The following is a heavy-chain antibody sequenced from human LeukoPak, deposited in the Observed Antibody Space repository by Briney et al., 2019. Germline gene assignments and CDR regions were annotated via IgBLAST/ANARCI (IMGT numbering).Heavy chain of an antibody. Sequence: PSETLSLTCTVSGGSISSSSDYWGWIRQPPGKGLEWLGRIYYSGSTYYNPSLKSRVTISVDTPKNQFSLKLSSVTAADTAVYYCARGGRIAVAGTDYWGQGTLVTVSS. CDR3: ARGGRIAVAGTDY. V-gene: IGHV4-39*01. D-gene: IGHD6-19*01. CDR2: IYYSGST. CDR1: GGSISSSSDY. J-gene: IGHJ4*02.